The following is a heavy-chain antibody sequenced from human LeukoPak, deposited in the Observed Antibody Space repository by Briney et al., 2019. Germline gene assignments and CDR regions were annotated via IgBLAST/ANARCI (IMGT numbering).Heavy chain of an antibody. J-gene: IGHJ2*01. V-gene: IGHV4-59*01. Sequence: PSETLSLTCTVSGGSINSYYWSWIRQPPGKGLAWIGYIYYSGSTNYNPSLKSRVTISVDMSKKQFSLKLRSVTAADTAVYYCARMAYGDPNFYWYFDLWGRGTLVTVSS. D-gene: IGHD4-17*01. CDR1: GGSINSYY. CDR3: ARMAYGDPNFYWYFDL. CDR2: IYYSGST.